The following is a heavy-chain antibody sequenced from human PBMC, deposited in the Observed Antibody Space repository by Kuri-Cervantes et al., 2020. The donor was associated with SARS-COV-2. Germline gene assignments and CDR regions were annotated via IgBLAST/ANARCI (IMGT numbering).Heavy chain of an antibody. Sequence: SVNVSCKASGGTFSSYTISWVRQAPGQGLEWMGRIIPILGIANYAQKFQGRVTITADKSTSTAYMELSSLRSEDTAVYYCAADMAYCGGDCYSNYYYYYGMDVWGQGTTVTVSS. CDR3: AADMAYCGGDCYSNYYYYYGMDV. CDR1: GGTFSSYT. D-gene: IGHD2-21*02. V-gene: IGHV1-69*02. CDR2: IIPILGIA. J-gene: IGHJ6*02.